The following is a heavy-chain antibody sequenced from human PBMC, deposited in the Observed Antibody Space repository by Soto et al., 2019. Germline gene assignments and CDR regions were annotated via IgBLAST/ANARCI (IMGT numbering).Heavy chain of an antibody. V-gene: IGHV4-31*03. CDR3: ARGIWVRGIIGFNWFDP. J-gene: IGHJ5*02. D-gene: IGHD3-10*01. Sequence: QVQLQESGPGLVKPSQTLSLTCSVSGGSITSGGYYWNWIRQHPGKGLEWIGYIYYGGITYYNPSLKCRNTVSGDTSKNQFSLKLSSATAADTTMYYCARGIWVRGIIGFNWFDPWGPGTLGTVSS. CDR2: IYYGGIT. CDR1: GGSITSGGYY.